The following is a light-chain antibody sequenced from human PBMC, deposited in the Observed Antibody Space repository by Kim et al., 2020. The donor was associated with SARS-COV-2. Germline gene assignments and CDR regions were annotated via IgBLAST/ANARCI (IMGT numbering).Light chain of an antibody. CDR1: SLRTYY. Sequence: SSELTQDPAVSVALGQTVRITCQGDSLRTYYASWYQQKPGQAPALVIYAKNNRPSGIPDRFSGSRSGNTASLTITGAQAEDEADYYCKSRDTSGDRLVFGGGTQLTVL. J-gene: IGLJ2*01. V-gene: IGLV3-19*01. CDR3: KSRDTSGDRLV. CDR2: AKN.